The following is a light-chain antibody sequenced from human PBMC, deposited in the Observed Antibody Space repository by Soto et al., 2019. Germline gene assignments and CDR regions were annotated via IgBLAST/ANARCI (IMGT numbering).Light chain of an antibody. CDR1: QSVSSN. Sequence: VMTQSPSALPVSLGERATLSCRASQSVSSNVAWYQQKPGLAPRLLIHTSATRATGIPARFSGRGSGTFFTLTISGLQSEDFATYYCQQYDNWPPTTFGQVTLLEIK. CDR2: TSA. V-gene: IGKV3-15*01. J-gene: IGKJ5*01. CDR3: QQYDNWPPTT.